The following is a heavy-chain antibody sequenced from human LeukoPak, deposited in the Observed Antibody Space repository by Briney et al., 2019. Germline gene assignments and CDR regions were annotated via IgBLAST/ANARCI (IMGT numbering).Heavy chain of an antibody. J-gene: IGHJ6*03. CDR1: GFTFSSYG. CDR3: AKGVGGYCSGGSCYYRYHYLDV. D-gene: IGHD2-15*01. Sequence: LPGGSLRLSCAASGFTFSSYGMHWVRQAPGKGLEWVAFIRYDGSNKYYADSVKGRFIISRDNSKNTLYLQMNSLRAEDTAVYYCAKGVGGYCSGGSCYYRYHYLDVWGKGTTGTISS. V-gene: IGHV3-30*02. CDR2: IRYDGSNK.